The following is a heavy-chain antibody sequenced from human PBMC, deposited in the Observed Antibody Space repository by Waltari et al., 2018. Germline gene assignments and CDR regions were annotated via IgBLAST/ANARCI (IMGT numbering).Heavy chain of an antibody. D-gene: IGHD3-10*01. CDR1: GFPFGSYG. Sequence: QVQLVESGGGVVPPGRSLRLSCAASGFPFGSYGMPCVRLAPGKGLEWVAVPWKYGSNKYYADSVKGRFTISRDNSKNTLYLQMNSLRVEDTAVYYCARDEGGNRALTDPMVRGVTTYDHDGLDVWGQGTTVTVFS. CDR2: PWKYGSNK. V-gene: IGHV3-33*01. J-gene: IGHJ6*02. CDR3: ARDEGGNRALTDPMVRGVTTYDHDGLDV.